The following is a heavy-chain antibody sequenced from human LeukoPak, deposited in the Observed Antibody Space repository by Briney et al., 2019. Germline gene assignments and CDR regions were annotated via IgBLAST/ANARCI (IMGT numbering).Heavy chain of an antibody. CDR3: ASPSPKYYDYVWGSYRYFRGWDYYYYYMDV. Sequence: ASVKVSRKASGGTFSSYANSWVRQAPGQGLEGMGGIIPIFGTAHYAQKFQGRATHNADKSPSTAYMELSSLRSEDTAVYYGASPSPKYYDYVWGSYRYFRGWDYYYYYMDVWGKGTTVTVSS. V-gene: IGHV1-69*06. J-gene: IGHJ6*03. CDR2: IIPIFGTA. CDR1: GGTFSSYA. D-gene: IGHD3-16*02.